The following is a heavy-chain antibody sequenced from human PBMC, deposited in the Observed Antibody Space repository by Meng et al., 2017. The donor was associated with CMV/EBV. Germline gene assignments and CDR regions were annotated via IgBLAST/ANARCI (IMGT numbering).Heavy chain of an antibody. V-gene: IGHV4-28*05. CDR1: GYSISSSNW. D-gene: IGHD3-22*01. J-gene: IGHJ5*02. CDR3: ARTTYYYDSSGYTGGWFDP. Sequence: QVQLQESGPGLVKPSDTLSLTCAVSGYSISSSNWWGWIRQPPGKGLEWIGYIYYSGSIYYNPSLKSRVTMSVDTSKNQFSLKLSSVTAVGTAVYYCARTTYYYDSSGYTGGWFDPWGQGTLVTVYS. CDR2: IYYSGSI.